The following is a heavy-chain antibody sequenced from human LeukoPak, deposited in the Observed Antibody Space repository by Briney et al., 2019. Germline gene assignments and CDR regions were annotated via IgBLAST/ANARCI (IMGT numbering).Heavy chain of an antibody. CDR2: IDSSTTRI. V-gene: IGHV3-21*04. Sequence: GGSLRLSCAASGFTFSSYAMSWVRQAPGKGLEWVSAIDSSTTRIYYANSVRGRFTISRDNAKNSLDLQMNSLRAEDTAVYYCVRGGTYCDSTCKGADYWGQGTLVAVSS. CDR3: VRGGTYCDSTCKGADY. CDR1: GFTFSSYA. J-gene: IGHJ4*02. D-gene: IGHD2/OR15-2a*01.